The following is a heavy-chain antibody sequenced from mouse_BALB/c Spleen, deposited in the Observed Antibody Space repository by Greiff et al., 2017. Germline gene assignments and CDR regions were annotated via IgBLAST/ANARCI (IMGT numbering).Heavy chain of an antibody. V-gene: IGHV1-14*01. J-gene: IGHJ2*01. CDR1: GYTFTSYV. D-gene: IGHD1-1*01. Sequence: EVQLQQSGPELVKPGASVKMSCKASGYTFTSYVMHWVKQKPGQGLEWIGYINPYNDGTKYNEKFKGKATLTSDKSSSTAYMELSSLTSEDSAVYYCARGGFITTVVADYWGQGTTLTVSS. CDR2: INPYNDGT. CDR3: ARGGFITTVVADY.